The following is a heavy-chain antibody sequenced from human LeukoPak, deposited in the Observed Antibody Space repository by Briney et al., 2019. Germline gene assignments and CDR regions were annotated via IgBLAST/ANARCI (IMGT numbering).Heavy chain of an antibody. CDR1: GYTFTSYY. V-gene: IGHV1-46*01. Sequence: ASVKVSCKASGYTFTSYYMHWVRQAPGQGLELMGIINPSGGSTSYAQKFQGRVTMTRDTSTSTVYMELSSLRSEDTAVYYCAREANYYDSSGYYRYFDYWGQGTLVTVSS. D-gene: IGHD3-22*01. CDR2: INPSGGST. J-gene: IGHJ4*02. CDR3: AREANYYDSSGYYRYFDY.